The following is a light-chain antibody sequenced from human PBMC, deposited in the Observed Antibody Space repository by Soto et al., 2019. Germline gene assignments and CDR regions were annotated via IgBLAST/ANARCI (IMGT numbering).Light chain of an antibody. V-gene: IGKV3-15*01. CDR2: GAS. J-gene: IGKJ2*01. CDR1: QSVSSN. Sequence: EIVMTQSPATLSVSPGERATLSCRASQSVSSNLAWYQQKPGQAPMLLIYGASTRATGIPARFSGSGSGTEFTLTISSQQSEDFAVYYCQQYNNWPPYTFGQGTKLEIK. CDR3: QQYNNWPPYT.